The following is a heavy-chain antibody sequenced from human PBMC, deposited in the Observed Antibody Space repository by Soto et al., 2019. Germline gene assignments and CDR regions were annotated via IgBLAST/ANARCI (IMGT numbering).Heavy chain of an antibody. J-gene: IGHJ4*02. Sequence: QITLEESGPTLVKPTQTLTLTCTFSGFSLSTTRVGVGWIRQPPGKALEWLALIYWDDDKRYSPSLKSRHTITKDTSKNQVVLTMTNMDPVDTATYYCAHIDYSSTLDYWGQGTLVTVSS. D-gene: IGHD4-4*01. CDR1: GFSLSTTRVG. V-gene: IGHV2-5*02. CDR2: IYWDDDK. CDR3: AHIDYSSTLDY.